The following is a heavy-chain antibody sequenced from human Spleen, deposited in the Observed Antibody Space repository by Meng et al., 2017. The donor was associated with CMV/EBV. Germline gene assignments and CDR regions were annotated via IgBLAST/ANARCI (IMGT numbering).Heavy chain of an antibody. D-gene: IGHD6-19*01. V-gene: IGHV3-48*03. CDR2: ISSSGSTI. Sequence: GESLKISCAASGFTFSSYEMNWVRQAPGKGLEWVSYISSSGSTIYYADSVKGRFTISRDNAKNSLYLQMNSLRAEDTALYYCAKSRGVAVAGTGFDYWGQGTLVTVSS. CDR1: GFTFSSYE. J-gene: IGHJ4*02. CDR3: AKSRGVAVAGTGFDY.